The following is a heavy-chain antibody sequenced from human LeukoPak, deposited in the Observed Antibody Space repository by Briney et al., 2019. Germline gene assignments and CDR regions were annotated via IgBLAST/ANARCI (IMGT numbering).Heavy chain of an antibody. CDR2: ITSDGGTS. J-gene: IGHJ4*02. D-gene: IGHD3-10*01. V-gene: IGHV3-64D*06. CDR1: GSIFSSSA. Sequence: PGGSLRLSCSASGSIFSSSAMHWVRQAPGNGLEYVSSITSDGGTSYYADSVRGRFTVSRDNSKDTLYLQMTSLRPEDTAVYYCVKDLAGSGDYWGQGTLVTVSS. CDR3: VKDLAGSGDY.